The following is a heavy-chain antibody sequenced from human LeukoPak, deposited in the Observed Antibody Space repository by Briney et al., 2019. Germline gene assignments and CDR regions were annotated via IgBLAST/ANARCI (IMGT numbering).Heavy chain of an antibody. V-gene: IGHV3-30*02. Sequence: GGSLRLSCAASGFTFSSYGMHWVRQAPGKGLEWVAFIRYDGSNKYYADSVKGRFTISRDNSKNTLYLQMNSLRAEDTAVYYCAKDVSYYGSGSYVFYYYYYMDVWGKGTTVTISS. D-gene: IGHD3-10*01. J-gene: IGHJ6*03. CDR2: IRYDGSNK. CDR1: GFTFSSYG. CDR3: AKDVSYYGSGSYVFYYYYYMDV.